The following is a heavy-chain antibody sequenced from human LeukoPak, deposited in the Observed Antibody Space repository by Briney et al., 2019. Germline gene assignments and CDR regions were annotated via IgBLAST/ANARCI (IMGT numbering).Heavy chain of an antibody. D-gene: IGHD3-22*01. CDR1: GFTVSSNY. CDR3: ARDLDYYDSSGYLDAFDI. Sequence: GGSLRLSCAASGFTVSSNYMSWVRQAPGKGLEWVSVIYSGGSTYYADSVKGRFTISRDNSKNTLYLQMNSLRDEDTAVYYCARDLDYYDSSGYLDAFDIWGQGTMVTVSS. CDR2: IYSGGST. J-gene: IGHJ3*02. V-gene: IGHV3-66*01.